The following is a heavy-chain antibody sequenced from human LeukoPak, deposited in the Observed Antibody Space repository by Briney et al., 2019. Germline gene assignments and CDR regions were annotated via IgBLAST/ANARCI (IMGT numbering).Heavy chain of an antibody. CDR1: GGSFSGYY. J-gene: IGHJ5*02. Sequence: LSLTCAVYGGSFSGYYWSWIRQAPGKGLEWVSYISSGGNIIYYADSVKGRFTISRDNAKNSLSLQMNSLRAEDTAVYYCARGFSGVAAAGTVFDWFDPWGQGTLVTVSS. CDR3: ARGFSGVAAAGTVFDWFDP. CDR2: ISSGGNII. D-gene: IGHD6-13*01. V-gene: IGHV3-11*04.